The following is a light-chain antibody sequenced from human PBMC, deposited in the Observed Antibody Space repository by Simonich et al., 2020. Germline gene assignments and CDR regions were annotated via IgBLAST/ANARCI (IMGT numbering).Light chain of an antibody. CDR3: QSADSSGTYVV. CDR1: ALPKQY. J-gene: IGLJ2*01. V-gene: IGLV3-25*03. Sequence: SYELTQPPSVSVSPGQTARITFSGDALPKQYAYWYQQMPGQAPVLVIYKDSERPPGIPERFSGYSSGTTVTLTISGGQAEDEADYYCQSADSSGTYVVFGGGTKLTVL. CDR2: KDS.